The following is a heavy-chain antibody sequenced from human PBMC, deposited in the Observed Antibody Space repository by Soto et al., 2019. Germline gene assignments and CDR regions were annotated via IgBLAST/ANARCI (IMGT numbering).Heavy chain of an antibody. CDR2: INHSGST. V-gene: IGHV4-34*01. J-gene: IGHJ6*02. D-gene: IGHD2-2*01. CDR1: GGSFSGYY. Sequence: SETLSLTCAVYGGSFSGYYWSWIRQPPGKGLEWIGEINHSGSTTYNPSLKSRVTISVDTSKNQFSLKLSSMTAADTAVYYCARGVSSGYCSSTSCSFGMDVWGQGTTVTVSS. CDR3: ARGVSSGYCSSTSCSFGMDV.